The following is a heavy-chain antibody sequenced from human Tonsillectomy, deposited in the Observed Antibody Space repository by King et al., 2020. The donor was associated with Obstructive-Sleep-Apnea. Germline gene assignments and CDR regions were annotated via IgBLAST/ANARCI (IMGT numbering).Heavy chain of an antibody. CDR1: GGSISSYY. CDR3: ARLMVHSSSWPYFDY. D-gene: IGHD6-13*01. J-gene: IGHJ4*02. Sequence: VQLQESGPGLVKPSETLSLTCTVSGGSISSYYWSWIRQPPGKGLEWIGYIYYSGSTNYNPTPKSRVTISEDTSKNQFSLKLSSVTAADTAVYYCARLMVHSSSWPYFDYWGQGTLVTVSS. V-gene: IGHV4-59*08. CDR2: IYYSGST.